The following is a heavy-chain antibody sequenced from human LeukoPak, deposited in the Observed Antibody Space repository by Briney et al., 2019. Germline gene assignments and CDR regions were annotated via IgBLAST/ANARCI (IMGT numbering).Heavy chain of an antibody. CDR3: ARDANWGFDAFDI. V-gene: IGHV3-33*01. J-gene: IGHJ3*02. CDR1: GFTFSSYG. Sequence: GRSLRLSCAASGFTFSSYGMHWVRQAPGKGLEWVAVIWYDGSNKYYADSVKGRFTISRDNSKNTLYLQMNSLRAEDTAVYHCARDANWGFDAFDIWGQGTMVTVSS. D-gene: IGHD7-27*01. CDR2: IWYDGSNK.